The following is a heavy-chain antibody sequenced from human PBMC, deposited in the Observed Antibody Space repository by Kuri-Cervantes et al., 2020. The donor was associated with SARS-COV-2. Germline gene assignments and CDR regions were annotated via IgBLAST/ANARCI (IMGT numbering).Heavy chain of an antibody. CDR2: ISGSGGST. D-gene: IGHD1-26*01. CDR3: ARDASYSGSYGSFQH. V-gene: IGHV3-23*01. J-gene: IGHJ1*01. Sequence: LSLTCAASGFTFSSYAMSWVRQAPGKGLEWVSAISGSGGSTYYADSVKGRFTISRDNSKNTLYLQMNTLKTEDTAVFYCARDASYSGSYGSFQHWGQGTLVTVSS. CDR1: GFTFSSYA.